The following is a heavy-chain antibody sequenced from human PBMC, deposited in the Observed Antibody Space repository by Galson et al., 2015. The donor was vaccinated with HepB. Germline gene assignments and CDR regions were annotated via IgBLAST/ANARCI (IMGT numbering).Heavy chain of an antibody. J-gene: IGHJ3*02. CDR2: ISSSSSYT. Sequence: SLRLSCAASGFTFSDYYMSWIRQAPGKGLEWVSYISSSSSYTNYADSVKGRFTISRDNAKNSLYLQMNSLRAEDTAVYYCSRYYGSGSESNAFDIWGQGTMVTVSS. CDR3: SRYYGSGSESNAFDI. D-gene: IGHD3-10*01. CDR1: GFTFSDYY. V-gene: IGHV3-11*03.